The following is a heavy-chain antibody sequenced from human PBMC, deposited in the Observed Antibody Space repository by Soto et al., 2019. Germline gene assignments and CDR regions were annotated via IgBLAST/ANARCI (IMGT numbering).Heavy chain of an antibody. CDR2: ISAYNGNT. D-gene: IGHD6-13*01. Sequence: ASVKVSCKASGYTFTSYGISWVRQAPGQGLEWMGWISAYNGNTNYAQKLQGRVTMTTDTSTSTAYMELRSLRSDDTAVYYCAKTPAQYIGADGPHYFDYWGLGTLVTVSS. CDR3: AKTPAQYIGADGPHYFDY. J-gene: IGHJ4*02. CDR1: GYTFTSYG. V-gene: IGHV1-18*01.